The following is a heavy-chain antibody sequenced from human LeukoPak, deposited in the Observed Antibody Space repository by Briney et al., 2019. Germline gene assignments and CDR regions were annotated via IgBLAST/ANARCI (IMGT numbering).Heavy chain of an antibody. CDR1: GGSISTYY. Sequence: SETLSLTCTVSGGSISTYYWSWIRQPPGDGLEWIGYIYDSGSTNYNPSLKGRVTISVDTSKNQFSLQLRSVTAADTAVYYCARGDNYGFFDGDFDYWGQGTLVTVSS. V-gene: IGHV4-59*12. CDR2: IYDSGST. J-gene: IGHJ4*02. D-gene: IGHD5-18*01. CDR3: ARGDNYGFFDGDFDY.